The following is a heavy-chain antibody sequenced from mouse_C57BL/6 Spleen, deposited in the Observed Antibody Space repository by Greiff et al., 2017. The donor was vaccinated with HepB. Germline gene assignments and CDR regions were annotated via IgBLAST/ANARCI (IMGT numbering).Heavy chain of an antibody. D-gene: IGHD1-1*01. CDR2: INPSTGGT. CDR1: GYSFTGYS. CDR3: ASYYGSSSDY. Sequence: VQLQQSGPELVKPGASVKISCTASGYSFTGYSMNWVKQSPEKSLEWIGEINPSTGGTTYNQKFKAKATLTVDKSSSTAYMQLKSRTSEDSAVYYCASYYGSSSDYWGQGTTLTVSS. J-gene: IGHJ2*01. V-gene: IGHV1-42*01.